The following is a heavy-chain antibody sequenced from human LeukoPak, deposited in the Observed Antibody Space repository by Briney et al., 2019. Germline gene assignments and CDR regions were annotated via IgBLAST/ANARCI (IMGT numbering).Heavy chain of an antibody. CDR1: GFTFSSYA. V-gene: IGHV3-64*01. D-gene: IGHD1-26*01. CDR2: ISSNGGST. J-gene: IGHJ4*02. CDR3: VRGSDVYGHPLSPLLDS. Sequence: GGSLRLSCAASGFTFSSYAMHWVRQAPGKGLEYVSAISSNGGSTYYANSVKGRFTISRDNSRNTLYLQMHSLRAEDTAVYYCVRGSDVYGHPLSPLLDSWGQGTLVIVSS.